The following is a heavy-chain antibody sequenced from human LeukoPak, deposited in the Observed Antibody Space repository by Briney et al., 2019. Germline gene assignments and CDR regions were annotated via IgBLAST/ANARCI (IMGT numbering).Heavy chain of an antibody. Sequence: ASVKVSCKASGDTFTTSHMHWVRQAPGQGLEWMGKINPSGGSTTYAQQFQGRVSMTRDLSMSTVYMELSSLRSEDTAVYYCVRNLMQLPGLAYWGQGTLVTVSS. CDR1: GDTFTTSH. CDR2: INPSGGST. J-gene: IGHJ4*02. D-gene: IGHD3-16*01. CDR3: VRNLMQLPGLAY. V-gene: IGHV1-46*01.